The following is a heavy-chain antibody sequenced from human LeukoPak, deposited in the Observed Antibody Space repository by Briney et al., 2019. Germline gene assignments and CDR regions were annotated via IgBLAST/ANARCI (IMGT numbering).Heavy chain of an antibody. CDR3: ARDRQQPLNWFDP. CDR2: IYYSGST. CDR1: GGSISSSSYY. D-gene: IGHD6-13*01. J-gene: IGHJ5*02. V-gene: IGHV4-61*01. Sequence: PSETLSLTCTVSGGSISSSSYYWSWIRQPPGKGLEWIGYIYYSGSTNYNPSLKSRVTISVDTSKNQFSLKLSSVTAADTAVYYCARDRQQPLNWFDPWGQGTLVTVSS.